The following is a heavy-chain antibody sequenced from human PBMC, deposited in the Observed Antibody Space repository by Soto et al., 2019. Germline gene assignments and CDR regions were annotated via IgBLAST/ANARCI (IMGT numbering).Heavy chain of an antibody. D-gene: IGHD4-4*01. J-gene: IGHJ4*02. Sequence: QVQLVESGGRLVKPGGSLRLSCAASGFTFSDDYMSWVRQAPGKWLEWVSYISYSSSTIYYADSVKGRFTISRDNAKNSLYLQMDSLRAEDTAVYYCARGRSTVVTGLGYWGQGTLVTVSS. CDR3: ARGRSTVVTGLGY. CDR2: ISYSSSTI. CDR1: GFTFSDDY. V-gene: IGHV3-11*01.